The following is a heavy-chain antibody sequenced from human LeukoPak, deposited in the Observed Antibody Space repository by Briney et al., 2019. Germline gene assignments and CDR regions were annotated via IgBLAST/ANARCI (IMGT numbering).Heavy chain of an antibody. CDR3: ARGGSVAAHAY. V-gene: IGHV4-34*01. CDR2: INHSGST. CDR1: GGSFSGYY. D-gene: IGHD6-19*01. Sequence: SETLSLTCAVYGGSFSGYYWSWIRQPPGKGLEWIGEINHSGSTNYDPSLKSRVTISVDTSKNQFSLNLCSGDAADTAVYYCARGGSVAAHAYWGQGTLVTVSS. J-gene: IGHJ4*02.